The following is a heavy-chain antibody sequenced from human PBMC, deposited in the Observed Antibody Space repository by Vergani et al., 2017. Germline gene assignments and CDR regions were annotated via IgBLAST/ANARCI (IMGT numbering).Heavy chain of an antibody. Sequence: EVQLVESGGGLIQPGGSLRLSCAASGFTVSSNYMSWVRQAPGKGLEWVSVIYSGGSTYYADSVKGRFTIPRDNSKNTLYLQMNSLRAEDTAVYYCARTPDSSSWCFDYWGQGTLVTVSS. D-gene: IGHD6-13*01. CDR3: ARTPDSSSWCFDY. V-gene: IGHV3-53*01. CDR1: GFTVSSNY. J-gene: IGHJ4*02. CDR2: IYSGGST.